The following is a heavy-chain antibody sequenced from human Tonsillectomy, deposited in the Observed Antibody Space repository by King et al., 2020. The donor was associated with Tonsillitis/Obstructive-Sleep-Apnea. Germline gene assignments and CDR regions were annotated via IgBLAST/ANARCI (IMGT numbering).Heavy chain of an antibody. CDR2: ISSSSSYT. D-gene: IGHD6-19*01. Sequence: QLVQSGGGLVKPGGSLRLSCAASGFTFSDYYMSWIRQAPGKGLEWVSYISSSSSYTNYADSVKGRFTISRDNAKNSLYLQMNSLRAEDTAVYYCARTKEYSSGWYYFEYWGQGTLLPVSS. V-gene: IGHV3-11*06. CDR3: ARTKEYSSGWYYFEY. CDR1: GFTFSDYY. J-gene: IGHJ4*02.